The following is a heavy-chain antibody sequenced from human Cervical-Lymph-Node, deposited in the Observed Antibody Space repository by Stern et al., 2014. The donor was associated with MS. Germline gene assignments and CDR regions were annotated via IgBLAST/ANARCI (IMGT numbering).Heavy chain of an antibody. CDR2: FDPEDGET. J-gene: IGHJ5*02. D-gene: IGHD1-26*01. V-gene: IGHV1-24*01. Sequence: QVQLVQSGAEVKKPGASVKVSCKVSGYTLTELSMHWVRQAPGKGLEWMGGFDPEDGETIYAQKFQGRVTMTEDTSTDTAYMELSSLRSEDTAVYYCATESVGASTALAGWVQDNWFDPWGQGTLVTVSS. CDR3: ATESVGASTALAGWVQDNWFDP. CDR1: GYTLTELS.